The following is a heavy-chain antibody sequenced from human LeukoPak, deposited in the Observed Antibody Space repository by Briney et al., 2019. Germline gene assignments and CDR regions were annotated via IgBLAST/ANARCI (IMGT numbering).Heavy chain of an antibody. J-gene: IGHJ6*03. D-gene: IGHD6-13*01. CDR1: GYTLSSYW. CDR2: IRYEGSNK. Sequence: GGALILSCAVAGYTLSSYWMSWVRQAPGKGLEWVAFIRYEGSNKYYADSVKGRFTISRDNSKNTLYLQMNSMRAEDTAVYYCAKGCSSWFDYYYMDVWGKGTTVTVSS. CDR3: AKGCSSWFDYYYMDV. V-gene: IGHV3-30*02.